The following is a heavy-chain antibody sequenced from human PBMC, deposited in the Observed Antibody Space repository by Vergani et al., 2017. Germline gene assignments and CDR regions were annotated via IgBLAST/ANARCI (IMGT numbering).Heavy chain of an antibody. J-gene: IGHJ5*02. CDR2: ISAYNGNT. D-gene: IGHD1-20*01. Sequence: QVQLVQSGAEVKKPGSSVKVSCKASGGTFSSYAISWVRQAPGQGLEWMGWISAYNGNTNYAQKLQGRVTMTTDTSTSTAYMELRSLRSDDTAVYYCARVLGNNWNVPLHWFDPWGQGTLVTVSS. V-gene: IGHV1-18*01. CDR3: ARVLGNNWNVPLHWFDP. CDR1: GGTFSSYA.